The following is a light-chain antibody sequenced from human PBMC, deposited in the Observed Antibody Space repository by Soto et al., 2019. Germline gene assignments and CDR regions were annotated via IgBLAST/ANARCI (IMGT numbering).Light chain of an antibody. CDR1: QAIGTS. CDR2: TAS. J-gene: IGKJ4*01. CDR3: LQHSSYPLT. Sequence: DLQMTQSPSAMSASVGDRVTITCRASQAIGTSLAWFQQIPGKLPKRLIYTASTLQTGVPARFSGSGSGTEFTLTISSLQPEDFATYYCLQHSSYPLTFGGGTKVEIK. V-gene: IGKV1-17*03.